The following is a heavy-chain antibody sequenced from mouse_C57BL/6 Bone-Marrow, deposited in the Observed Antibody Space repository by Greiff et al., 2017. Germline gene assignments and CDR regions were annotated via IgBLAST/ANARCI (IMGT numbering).Heavy chain of an antibody. CDR3: TRGFGAWFAY. Sequence: VKLVESGEGLVKPGGSLKLSCAASGFTFSSYAMSWVRQPPEKRLEWVAYISSGGDYIYYADTVKGRFTISRDNARNTLYLQMSSLKSEDTAMYYCTRGFGAWFAYWGQGTLVTVSA. V-gene: IGHV5-9-1*02. J-gene: IGHJ3*01. CDR1: GFTFSSYA. D-gene: IGHD3-1*01. CDR2: ISSGGDYI.